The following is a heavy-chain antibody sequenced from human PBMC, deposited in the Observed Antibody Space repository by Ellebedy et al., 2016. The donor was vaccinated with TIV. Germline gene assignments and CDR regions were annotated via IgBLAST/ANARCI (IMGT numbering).Heavy chain of an antibody. D-gene: IGHD6-13*01. V-gene: IGHV3-30*03. CDR3: AREGSPLAAAGLS. CDR2: ISYDGSNE. Sequence: GGSLRLSCAASGFTFSSYDMHWVRQAPGKGLEWVAVISYDGSNEYYADSVKGRFTISRDNSKNTLYLQMNSLRADDTAAYYCAREGSPLAAAGLSWGQGTLVTVSS. CDR1: GFTFSSYD. J-gene: IGHJ5*02.